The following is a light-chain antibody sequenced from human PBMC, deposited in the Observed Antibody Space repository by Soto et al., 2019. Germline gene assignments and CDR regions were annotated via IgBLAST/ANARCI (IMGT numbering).Light chain of an antibody. J-gene: IGKJ1*01. CDR2: AAS. Sequence: DIQMTQSPSSLSASVGDRVTITCRASQSISSYLNWYQQKPGKAPKLLIYAASSLQSGVPSRFSGSGSGTDFTITLSIMKPEDFATDYCQQSHSNPTFGHRTKVEIK. V-gene: IGKV1-39*01. CDR3: QQSHSNPT. CDR1: QSISSY.